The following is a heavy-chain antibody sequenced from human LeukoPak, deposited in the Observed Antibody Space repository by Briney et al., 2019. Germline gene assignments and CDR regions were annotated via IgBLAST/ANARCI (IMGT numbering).Heavy chain of an antibody. CDR1: VYSFINYG. CDR3: AREGYTSGFPFDI. J-gene: IGHJ3*02. V-gene: IGHV1-18*01. D-gene: IGHD6-19*01. CDR2: ISVNNGDT. Sequence: ASVTVSFKSSVYSFINYGISGVRQAPGQGLEWMGWISVNNGDTNFAQKLHGRLTMTIDTSTSTAYMELRSLRSDDTAVYYCAREGYTSGFPFDIWGQGTMVTVSS.